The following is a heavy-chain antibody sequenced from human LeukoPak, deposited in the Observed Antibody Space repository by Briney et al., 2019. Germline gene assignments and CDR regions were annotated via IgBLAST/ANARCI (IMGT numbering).Heavy chain of an antibody. CDR2: MNPDNGNT. V-gene: IGHV1-8*03. J-gene: IGHJ5*02. CDR1: GYTFTNYD. D-gene: IGHD6-19*01. CDR3: ARGGAVAGHNWFDP. Sequence: ASVTVSCKASGYTFTNYDINWVRQAPGQGLERMGWMNPDNGNTGYALRFQGRVTITRNTSISTAYMELSSLRSEDTAVYYCARGGAVAGHNWFDPWGQGTLVTVSS.